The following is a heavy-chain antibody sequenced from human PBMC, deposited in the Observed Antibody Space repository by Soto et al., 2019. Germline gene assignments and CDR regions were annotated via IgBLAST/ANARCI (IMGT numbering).Heavy chain of an antibody. CDR1: GGSISSSSYY. CDR2: IYYSGST. J-gene: IGHJ4*02. Sequence: PSETLSLTCTVSGGSISSSSYYWGWIRQPPGKGLEWIGSIYYSGSTYYNPSLKSRATISVDTSKNQFSLKLSSVTAADTAVYYCARQAYCSGGSCNVNYWGQGTLVTVSS. V-gene: IGHV4-39*01. CDR3: ARQAYCSGGSCNVNY. D-gene: IGHD2-15*01.